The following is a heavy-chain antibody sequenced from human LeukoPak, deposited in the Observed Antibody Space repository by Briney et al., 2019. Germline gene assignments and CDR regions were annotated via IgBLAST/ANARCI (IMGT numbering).Heavy chain of an antibody. V-gene: IGHV3-48*04. J-gene: IGHJ4*02. CDR1: GFTFSSYG. D-gene: IGHD6-13*01. CDR3: ARSLIAAGTYDF. CDR2: ISSGGGII. Sequence: PGGSLRLSCAASGFTFSSYGMHWVRQAPGKGLEWVSYISSGGGIIYHADSVKGRFTISRDYAKNSLYLQMNSLRAEDTAVYYCARSLIAAGTYDFWGQGTLVTVSS.